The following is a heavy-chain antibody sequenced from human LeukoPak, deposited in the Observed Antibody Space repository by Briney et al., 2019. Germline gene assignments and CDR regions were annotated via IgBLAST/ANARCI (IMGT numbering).Heavy chain of an antibody. V-gene: IGHV3-21*01. J-gene: IGHJ4*02. Sequence: GGTLRLSCAASGFTFSSYSMNWVRQAPGKGLEWVSFISGSSVYIYYADSVKGRFTISRDNVKNSLYLQMNSLRAEDTAVYYCARGEYGSGSYHIDYWGQGTLVTVSS. CDR2: ISGSSVYI. D-gene: IGHD3-10*01. CDR1: GFTFSSYS. CDR3: ARGEYGSGSYHIDY.